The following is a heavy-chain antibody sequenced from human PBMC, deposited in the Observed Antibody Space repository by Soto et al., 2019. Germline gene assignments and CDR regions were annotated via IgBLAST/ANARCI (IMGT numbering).Heavy chain of an antibody. J-gene: IGHJ6*02. Sequence: EVQLVESGGGLVQPGGSLKLSCAASGFTFSGSAMHWVRQASGKGLEWVGRIRSKANSYATAYAASVKGSFTISRDDSKNTAYLQMNSLKTKDTAVYYCTSDTARVYYGMDVWGQGTTVTVSS. D-gene: IGHD5-18*01. CDR3: TSDTARVYYGMDV. CDR2: IRSKANSYAT. V-gene: IGHV3-73*02. CDR1: GFTFSGSA.